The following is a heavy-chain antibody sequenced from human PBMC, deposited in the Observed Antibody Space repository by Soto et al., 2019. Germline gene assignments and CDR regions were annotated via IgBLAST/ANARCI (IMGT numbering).Heavy chain of an antibody. Sequence: QLQLQESGPGLVKPSETLSLTCTVSGGSISSSSYYWGWIRQPPGKGLEWIGSIYYSGSTYYNPSLKRRVTISVDTSKNQFSLKLSSVTAADTAVYYCARRVEDDFWSGLNYYYYYYMDVWGKGTTVTVSS. D-gene: IGHD3-3*01. V-gene: IGHV4-39*01. CDR2: IYYSGST. CDR1: GGSISSSSYY. J-gene: IGHJ6*03. CDR3: ARRVEDDFWSGLNYYYYYYMDV.